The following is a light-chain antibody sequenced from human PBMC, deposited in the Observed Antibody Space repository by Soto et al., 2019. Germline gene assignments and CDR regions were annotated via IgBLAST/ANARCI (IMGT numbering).Light chain of an antibody. CDR2: DAS. J-gene: IGKJ4*01. V-gene: IGKV1-16*02. CDR3: QQYHNYPVT. Sequence: DIQMTQSPSSLSASVGDRVTITCRASQEISNHLAWFQQKPGKPPKSLIYDASSLQSGVPSQFSGSGSGIDFTLTISSLQPEDFAAYYCQQYHNYPVTFGGGTKVEIK. CDR1: QEISNH.